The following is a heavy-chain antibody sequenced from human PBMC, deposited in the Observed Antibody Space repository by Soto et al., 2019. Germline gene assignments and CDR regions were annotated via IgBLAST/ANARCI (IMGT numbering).Heavy chain of an antibody. V-gene: IGHV3-30-3*01. CDR2: ISYDGSNK. CDR3: ARDPVTTVTTGGWFDP. CDR1: GFTFSSYA. Sequence: QVQLVESWGGVVQPARSLRLSCAASGFTFSSYAMHWVRQAPGKGLEWVAVISYDGSNKYYADSVKGRFTISRDNSKMTLYLEINSLRAEDTCVYYCARDPVTTVTTGGWFDPWGQGTLVTVSS. J-gene: IGHJ5*02. D-gene: IGHD4-17*01.